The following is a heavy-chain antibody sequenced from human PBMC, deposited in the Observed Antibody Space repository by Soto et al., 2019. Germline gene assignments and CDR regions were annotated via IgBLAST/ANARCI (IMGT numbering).Heavy chain of an antibody. V-gene: IGHV3-53*02. CDR1: GFTVSSNY. D-gene: IGHD6-6*01. J-gene: IGHJ6*02. CDR2: IYSGGST. Sequence: EVQLVETGGGLIQPGGSLRLSCAASGFTVSSNYMSWVRQAPGKGLEWVSVIYSGGSTYYADSVKGRFTISRDNSKNTLYLQMNSLRAEDTAVYYCARVPYSSSAGNYYYDYGMDVWGQGTTVTVSS. CDR3: ARVPYSSSAGNYYYDYGMDV.